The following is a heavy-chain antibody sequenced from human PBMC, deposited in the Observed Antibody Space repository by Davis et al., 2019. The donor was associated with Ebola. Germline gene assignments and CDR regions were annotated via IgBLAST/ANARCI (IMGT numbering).Heavy chain of an antibody. D-gene: IGHD3-16*01. CDR1: GFTFSSYA. CDR2: SGSGGST. Sequence: PGGSLRLSCAASGFTFSSYAMSWVRQAPGKGLEWVSASGSGGSTYYADSVKGRFTISRDNSKNTLYLQMNSLRAEDTAVYYCAKDQVGVGVFGDFDYWGQGTLVTVSS. J-gene: IGHJ4*02. CDR3: AKDQVGVGVFGDFDY. V-gene: IGHV3-23*01.